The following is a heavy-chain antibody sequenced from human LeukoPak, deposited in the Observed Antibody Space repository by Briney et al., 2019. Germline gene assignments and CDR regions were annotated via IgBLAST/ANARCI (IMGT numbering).Heavy chain of an antibody. V-gene: IGHV3-21*01. CDR2: ISSSSSYM. CDR1: GFTFSSYS. J-gene: IGHJ4*02. CDR3: ARHWDDYYDTSGSSTPRGNC. D-gene: IGHD3-22*01. Sequence: KAGGSLRLSCAASGFTFSSYSMNWVRQAPGKGLEWVSSISSSSSYMYYADSVKGRFTISRDNAKKSLYLQMNSLRAEDTAVYYCARHWDDYYDTSGSSTPRGNCWGQGTLVTVSS.